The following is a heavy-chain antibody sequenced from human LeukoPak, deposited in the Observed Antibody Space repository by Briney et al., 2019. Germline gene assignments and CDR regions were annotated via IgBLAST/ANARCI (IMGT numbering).Heavy chain of an antibody. V-gene: IGHV5-51*01. Sequence: GESLKISCKGSGYSFTSYWIGWVRQLPGKGLEWMGIIYPGDSDTRYSPSFQGQVTISADKSISTAYLQWSSLKASDTAMYYCASRSRGRYSSSWYYFDYWGQGTLVTVSS. CDR1: GYSFTSYW. J-gene: IGHJ4*02. CDR3: ASRSRGRYSSSWYYFDY. D-gene: IGHD6-13*01. CDR2: IYPGDSDT.